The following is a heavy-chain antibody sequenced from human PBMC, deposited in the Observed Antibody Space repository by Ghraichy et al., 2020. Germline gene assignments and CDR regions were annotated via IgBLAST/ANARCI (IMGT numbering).Heavy chain of an antibody. CDR2: ISGSGGST. V-gene: IGHV3-23*01. CDR1: GFTFSSYA. J-gene: IGHJ6*02. CDR3: AKDKGYSSSWTDYYYYYGMDV. D-gene: IGHD6-13*01. Sequence: GGSLRLSCAASGFTFSSYAMSWVRQAPGKGLEWVSAISGSGGSTYYADSVKGRFTISRDNSKNTLYLQMNSLRAEDTAVYYCAKDKGYSSSWTDYYYYYGMDVWGQGTTVTVSS.